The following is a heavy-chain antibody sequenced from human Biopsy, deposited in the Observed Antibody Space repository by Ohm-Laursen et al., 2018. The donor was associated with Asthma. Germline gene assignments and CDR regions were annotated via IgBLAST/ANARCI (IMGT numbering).Heavy chain of an antibody. CDR1: GAYIGSRDHH. J-gene: IGHJ6*02. CDR3: TRVASYGDLYFGIDA. V-gene: IGHV4-30-4*01. Sequence: TLSLTCTVGGAYIGSRDHHWSWIRQSPGTGLEWIGFVFWSGTTHYNRSLERRLSISIDTTRNEFSMTLRSVTAANTAVYFCTRVASYGDLYFGIDAWGPGTTVSVS. CDR2: VFWSGTT. D-gene: IGHD4-17*01.